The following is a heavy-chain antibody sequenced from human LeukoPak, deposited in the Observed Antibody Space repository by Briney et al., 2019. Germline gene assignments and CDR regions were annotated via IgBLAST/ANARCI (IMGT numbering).Heavy chain of an antibody. CDR1: GYRFTSYW. CDR2: IYPGDSDT. D-gene: IGHD6-19*01. J-gene: IGHJ4*02. Sequence: KPGESLKISRKGSGYRFTSYWIGWVRQMPGKGLEWMGIIYPGDSDTRYSPSFQGQVTISADKSISTAYLQGSSLKASDTAMYYCARLAGDSDGYFDYWGQGTLVTVSS. CDR3: ARLAGDSDGYFDY. V-gene: IGHV5-51*01.